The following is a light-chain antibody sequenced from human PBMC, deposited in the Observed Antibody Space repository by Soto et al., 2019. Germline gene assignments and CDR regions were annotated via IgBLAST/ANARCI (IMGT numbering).Light chain of an antibody. Sequence: QSALTQPASVSGSPGQSITISCTGTSSDVGGYNYVSWYQQHPGKAPKLMIYYVSNRPSGVSNRFSGSKSGNTASLTISGSQAEDDADYYCSSYTSSSYWVFGGGTKLTVL. CDR3: SSYTSSSYWV. J-gene: IGLJ3*02. CDR1: SSDVGGYNY. V-gene: IGLV2-14*01. CDR2: YVS.